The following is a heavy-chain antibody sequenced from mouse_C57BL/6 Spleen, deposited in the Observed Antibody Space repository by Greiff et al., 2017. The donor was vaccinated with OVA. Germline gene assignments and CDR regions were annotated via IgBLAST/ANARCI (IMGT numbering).Heavy chain of an antibody. CDR2: IDPSDSYT. J-gene: IGHJ4*01. V-gene: IGHV1-50*01. CDR3: ARHGSSPDYAMDY. Sequence: QVQLQQPGAELVKPGASVKLSCKASGYTFTSYWMQWVKQRPGQGLEWIGEIDPSDSYTNYNQKFKGKATLTVDTSSSTAYMQLSSLTSEGSAVYYCARHGSSPDYAMDYWGQGTSVTVSS. D-gene: IGHD1-1*01. CDR1: GYTFTSYW.